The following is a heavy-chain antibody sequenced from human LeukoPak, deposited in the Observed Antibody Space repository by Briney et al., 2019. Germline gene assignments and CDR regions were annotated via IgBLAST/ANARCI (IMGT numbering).Heavy chain of an antibody. J-gene: IGHJ1*01. V-gene: IGHV3-15*01. D-gene: IGHD3-10*01. CDR2: IKNKNSGRTT. CDR3: VTDGGLLPYYFTY. Sequence: GGSLRLSCAASGFIFPNAWMHWVRQAPGKGVEWGGRIKNKNSGRTTNYIAPVKGRFTISRDDSRNTLYLKMDSLKTDTTAIYYCVTDGGLLPYYFTYWGQGTLVTVSS. CDR1: GFIFPNAW.